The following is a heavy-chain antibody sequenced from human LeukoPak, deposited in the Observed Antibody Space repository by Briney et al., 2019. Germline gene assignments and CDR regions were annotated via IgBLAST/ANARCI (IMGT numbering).Heavy chain of an antibody. Sequence: GGSLRLSCAASGFTFSNYYMNWVRQAPGKGLEWVSSISSGSSYIYYADSLKGRFTISRDNAQNSLCLQMNSLRAEDTAVYYCATGVRGYNSALDYWGQGTLVTVSP. J-gene: IGHJ4*02. CDR1: GFTFSNYY. CDR2: ISSGSSYI. CDR3: ATGVRGYNSALDY. D-gene: IGHD6-19*01. V-gene: IGHV3-21*01.